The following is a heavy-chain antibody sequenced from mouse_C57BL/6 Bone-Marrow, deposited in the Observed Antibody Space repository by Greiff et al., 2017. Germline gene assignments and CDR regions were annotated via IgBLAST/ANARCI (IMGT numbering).Heavy chain of an antibody. V-gene: IGHV2-9-1*01. Sequence: VQLVESGPGLVAPSQSLSITCTVSGFSLTSYAISWVRQPPGKGLEWLGVIWTGGGTNYNSALKSTLSISKDNSKSQVFLKMNRLQTDDTARYYWATYSNYPAWFAYWGQGTLVTVSA. CDR3: ATYSNYPAWFAY. CDR1: GFSLTSYA. CDR2: IWTGGGT. J-gene: IGHJ3*01. D-gene: IGHD2-5*01.